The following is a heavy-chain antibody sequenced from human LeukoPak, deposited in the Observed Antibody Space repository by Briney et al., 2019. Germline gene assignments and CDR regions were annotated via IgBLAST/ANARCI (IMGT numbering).Heavy chain of an antibody. V-gene: IGHV1-69*05. D-gene: IGHD4-23*01. CDR3: ARETSMVVNWDHRLGAFDI. Sequence: SVKVSCKASGGTFISYAISWVRQAPGQGLEWMGRIIPIFGTANYAQKFQGRVTITTDESKSTAYMELSSLRSEDTAVYYCARETSMVVNWDHRLGAFDIWGQGTMVTVSS. CDR1: GGTFISYA. J-gene: IGHJ3*02. CDR2: IIPIFGTA.